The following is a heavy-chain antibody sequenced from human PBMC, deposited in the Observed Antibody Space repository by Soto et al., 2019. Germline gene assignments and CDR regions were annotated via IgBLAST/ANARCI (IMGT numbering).Heavy chain of an antibody. CDR2: ISYDGSNK. J-gene: IGHJ4*02. CDR3: VSRGGRFD. Sequence: QVQLVESGGGVVQPGRSLRLSCAASGFTFSSYGMHWVRQAPGKGLEWVAVISYDGSNKYYADSVKGRFTISRDNSKNTLYLQMNSLSAEDPAVYYCVSRGGRFDWGQGTLVTVSS. D-gene: IGHD3-10*01. V-gene: IGHV3-30*03. CDR1: GFTFSSYG.